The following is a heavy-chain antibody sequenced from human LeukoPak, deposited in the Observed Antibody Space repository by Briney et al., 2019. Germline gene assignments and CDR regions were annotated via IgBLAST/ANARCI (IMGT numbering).Heavy chain of an antibody. CDR1: GFTFSDSY. Sequence: KTGGSLRLSCAASGFTFSDSYMSWIRQAPGKGLVWVSYISSSSSDTNYADSVKGRFTISRDNAENSLYLQMNSLRAEDTAVYYCARGSRAIQLGDDYWGQGTLVTVSS. V-gene: IGHV3-11*06. J-gene: IGHJ4*02. CDR3: ARGSRAIQLGDDY. CDR2: ISSSSSDT. D-gene: IGHD6-6*01.